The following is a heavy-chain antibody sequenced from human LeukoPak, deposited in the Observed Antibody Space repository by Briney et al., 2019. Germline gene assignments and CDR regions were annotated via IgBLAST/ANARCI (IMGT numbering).Heavy chain of an antibody. CDR1: GVSLSTSGMC. V-gene: IGHV2-70*11. J-gene: IGHJ4*02. Sequence: GSGPTLVNPTQTLTLTCTFPGVSLSTSGMCVSWIRQPPGKALERLARIDWDDDKYYSTSLKTRLTISKDTSKNQVVLTMTNMDPVDTAPYYCARMITLSNGRYSSKTLDYWGQGTLVTVSS. D-gene: IGHD5-18*01. CDR2: IDWDDDK. CDR3: ARMITLSNGRYSSKTLDY.